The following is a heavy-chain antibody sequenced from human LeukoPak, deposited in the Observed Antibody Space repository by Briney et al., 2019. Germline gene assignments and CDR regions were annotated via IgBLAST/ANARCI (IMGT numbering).Heavy chain of an antibody. V-gene: IGHV3-48*01. J-gene: IGHJ4*02. CDR3: AKSSRYGTGWYRRIDY. CDR2: ISSSSSTI. D-gene: IGHD6-19*01. Sequence: GGSLRLSCAASGFTFSSYSMNWVRQAPGKGLEWVSYISSSSSTIYYADSVKGRFTISRDNAKNSLYLQMSSLRADDTAVYYCAKSSRYGTGWYRRIDYWGQGTLVTVS. CDR1: GFTFSSYS.